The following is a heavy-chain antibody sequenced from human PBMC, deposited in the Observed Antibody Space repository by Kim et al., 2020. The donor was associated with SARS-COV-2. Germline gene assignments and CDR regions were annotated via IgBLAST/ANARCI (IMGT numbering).Heavy chain of an antibody. Sequence: GGSLRLSCAASGLTFSSYALSWVRQAPGRGLEWVSAISGSGDSTYYADSVKGRFAISRDSSKNTLYLQMNSLRAEDTAVYYCAKGSGEWFGELLGFYYYGMDVWGQGTTVTVSS. CDR2: ISGSGDST. V-gene: IGHV3-23*01. CDR3: AKGSGEWFGELLGFYYYGMDV. CDR1: GLTFSSYA. J-gene: IGHJ6*02. D-gene: IGHD3-10*01.